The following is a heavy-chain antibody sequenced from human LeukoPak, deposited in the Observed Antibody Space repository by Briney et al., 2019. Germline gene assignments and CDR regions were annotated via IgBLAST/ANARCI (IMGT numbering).Heavy chain of an antibody. CDR2: ISAYNGNT. V-gene: IGHV1-18*01. D-gene: IGHD2-15*01. Sequence: ASVKVSCKASGYTFTSYGISWVRQAPGQGLEWMGWISAYNGNTNYAQKPQGRVTMTTDTSTSTAYMELRSLRSDDTAVYYCARGADMATGPYYYGMDVWGQGTTVTVSS. CDR3: ARGADMATGPYYYGMDV. CDR1: GYTFTSYG. J-gene: IGHJ6*02.